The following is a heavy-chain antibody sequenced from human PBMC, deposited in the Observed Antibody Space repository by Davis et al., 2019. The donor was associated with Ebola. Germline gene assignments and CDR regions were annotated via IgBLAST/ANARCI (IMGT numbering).Heavy chain of an antibody. J-gene: IGHJ3*02. CDR2: VHYTGST. Sequence: SETLSLTCTVSGGSISGYHWNWIRQPPGKGLEWLGYVHYTGSTNYNPSLKSRVTISVDTSKNQFSLKLSSVTAADTAVYYCARRLYYYDSSGYSAGAFDIWGQGTMVTVSS. CDR1: GGSISGYH. V-gene: IGHV4-59*08. CDR3: ARRLYYYDSSGYSAGAFDI. D-gene: IGHD3-22*01.